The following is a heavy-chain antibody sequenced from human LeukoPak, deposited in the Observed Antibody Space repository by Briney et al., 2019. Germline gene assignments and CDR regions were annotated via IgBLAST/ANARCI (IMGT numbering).Heavy chain of an antibody. V-gene: IGHV3-43*02. J-gene: IGHJ6*02. D-gene: IGHD5-18*01. Sequence: GGSLRLSYAASGFTLGPYAMHWVRQRPGKGLEWVAHINADGGRTFYADSVEGRFTISRDNSKDSLYLQMNSLTTDDTALYYCGTWAFHHSLVVWGQGTTVTVSS. CDR1: GFTLGPYA. CDR3: GTWAFHHSLVV. CDR2: INADGGRT.